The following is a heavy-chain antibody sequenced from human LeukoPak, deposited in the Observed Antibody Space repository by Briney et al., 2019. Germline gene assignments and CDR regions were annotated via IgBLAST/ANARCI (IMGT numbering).Heavy chain of an antibody. D-gene: IGHD5-12*01. CDR1: GFTFDDYA. CDR2: ISWNSGSI. J-gene: IGHJ1*01. Sequence: PGRSLSLSCAASGFTFDDYAMHWVRQAPGKGLEWVSGISWNSGSIGYADSVKGRFTISRDNTKNSLYLQMNSLRAEDTALYYCAKDMGVYSGYDSYFQHWGQGTLVTVSS. CDR3: AKDMGVYSGYDSYFQH. V-gene: IGHV3-9*01.